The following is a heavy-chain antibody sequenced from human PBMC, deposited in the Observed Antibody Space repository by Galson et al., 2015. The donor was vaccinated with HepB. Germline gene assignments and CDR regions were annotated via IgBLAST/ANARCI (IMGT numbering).Heavy chain of an antibody. CDR3: ARGGGGLIDY. D-gene: IGHD3/OR15-3a*01. CDR2: INSDGSST. J-gene: IGHJ4*02. CDR1: GSTFSSYW. V-gene: IGHV3-74*01. Sequence: SLRLSCAASGSTFSSYWMHWVRQAPGKGLVWVSRINSDGSSTSYADSVKGRFTIPRDNAKNTLYLQMNTLRAEDTAVYYCARGGGGLIDYWGQGTLVTVSS.